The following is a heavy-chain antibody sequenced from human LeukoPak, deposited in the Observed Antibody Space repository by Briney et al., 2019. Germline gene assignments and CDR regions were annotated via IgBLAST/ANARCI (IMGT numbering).Heavy chain of an antibody. CDR2: MYYAGSA. V-gene: IGHV4-39*01. Sequence: SETLSLTCTVSGGSISSSNYYWGWIRHPPGKGLEWIGSMYYAGSAYYNPSLRSRVTISVDTSKDQFSLKLSSVTAADTAVYYCARPPSIHYYYYYMDVWGKGTTVTVSS. J-gene: IGHJ6*03. CDR1: GGSISSSNYY. D-gene: IGHD2-2*01. CDR3: ARPPSIHYYYYYMDV.